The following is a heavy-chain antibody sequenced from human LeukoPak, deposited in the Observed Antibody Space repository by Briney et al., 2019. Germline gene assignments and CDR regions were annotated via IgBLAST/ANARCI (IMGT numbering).Heavy chain of an antibody. D-gene: IGHD2-8*01. CDR3: ARDEEWNAFDI. CDR2: ISYDGSNK. CDR1: GFTFSSYA. V-gene: IGHV3-30-3*01. J-gene: IGHJ3*02. Sequence: GGSLRLSCAASGFTFSSYAMLWVRQAPGKGLEWVAVISYDGSNKYYADSVKGRFTISRDNSKNTLYLQMNSLRAEDTAVYYCARDEEWNAFDIWGQGTMVTVSS.